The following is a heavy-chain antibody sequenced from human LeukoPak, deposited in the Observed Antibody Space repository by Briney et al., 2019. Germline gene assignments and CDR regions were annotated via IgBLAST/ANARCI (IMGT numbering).Heavy chain of an antibody. J-gene: IGHJ4*02. CDR2: IYHSGST. Sequence: SETLSLTCAVSGGSLSSSIWWSWVRQPPGKGLEWIGEIYHSGSTNYNPSLKSRVTISVDKSKNQFSLKLSSVTAADTAVYYCAGLVGRYSSGLYYYYFDYWGQGTLVTVSS. V-gene: IGHV4-4*02. CDR1: GGSLSSSIW. D-gene: IGHD3-22*01. CDR3: AGLVGRYSSGLYYYYFDY.